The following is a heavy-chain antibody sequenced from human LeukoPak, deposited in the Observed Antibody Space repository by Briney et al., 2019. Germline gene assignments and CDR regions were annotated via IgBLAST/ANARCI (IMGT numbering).Heavy chain of an antibody. J-gene: IGHJ4*02. Sequence: ASVKVSCKASGYTFTGYYMHWVRQAPGQGLEWMGWINPNSDGTNYAQKFQGRVTMTEDTSTNTAYMELSSLRSEDTAVYYCATANYYGSGSHDLLIDYWGQGTLVTVSS. V-gene: IGHV1-2*02. CDR3: ATANYYGSGSHDLLIDY. D-gene: IGHD3-10*01. CDR2: INPNSDGT. CDR1: GYTFTGYY.